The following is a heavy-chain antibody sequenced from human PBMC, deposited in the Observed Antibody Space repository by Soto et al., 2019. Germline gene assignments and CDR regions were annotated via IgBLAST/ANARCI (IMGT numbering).Heavy chain of an antibody. D-gene: IGHD3-16*01. CDR3: AKSLRGSWGYDAFDI. J-gene: IGHJ3*02. V-gene: IGHV3-9*01. CDR1: GFTFDDYA. Sequence: EVQLVESGGGLVQPGRSLRLSCAASGFTFDDYAMHWVRQAPGKGLEWVSGISWNSGSIGYADSVKGRFTISRDNAKNSLYLQMNSLRAEDTALYYCAKSLRGSWGYDAFDIWGQGTMVTVSS. CDR2: ISWNSGSI.